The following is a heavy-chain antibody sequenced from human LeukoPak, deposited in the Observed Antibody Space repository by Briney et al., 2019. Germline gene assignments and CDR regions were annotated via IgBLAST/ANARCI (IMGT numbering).Heavy chain of an antibody. D-gene: IGHD5-12*01. V-gene: IGHV4-38-2*02. CDR2: IFHTGRT. Sequence: PSETLSLTCKVSGYSIGRDYYCAWLRQPPGKGLEWIGSIFHTGRTVYNPSYESRLTISMDTSKNEFFLRLNSVTAADTDVYFCARDGGYPTTDEGFDPWGLGTLVTVSS. J-gene: IGHJ5*02. CDR3: ARDGGYPTTDEGFDP. CDR1: GYSIGRDYY.